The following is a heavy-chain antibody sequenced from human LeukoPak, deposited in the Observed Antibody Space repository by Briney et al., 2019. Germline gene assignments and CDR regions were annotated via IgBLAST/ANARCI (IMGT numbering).Heavy chain of an antibody. CDR1: GGSISTYY. V-gene: IGHV4-59*01. CDR3: ARFKRAGGWSYFDY. Sequence: SETLSLTCTVSGGSISTYYWSWIRKPPGKGLEWIGLIYNSGSTNYSPSLKSRVTISVDTSKNQFSLKLSSVTAADAAVYYCARFKRAGGWSYFDYWGQGTLVTVSS. J-gene: IGHJ4*02. CDR2: IYNSGST. D-gene: IGHD6-19*01.